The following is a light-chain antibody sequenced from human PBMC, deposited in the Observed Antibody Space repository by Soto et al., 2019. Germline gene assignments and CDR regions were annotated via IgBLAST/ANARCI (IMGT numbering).Light chain of an antibody. J-gene: IGKJ4*01. V-gene: IGKV1-5*03. Sequence: DIQMTQSPSTLSASLGDRVTITCRASQSISTWFAWYQQKPGKAPKLLIYKASSLESGVPSRFRGSGSGTEFTLTISSLQPDDFATYYCQQYNNYPLTFGGGTKVDIK. CDR2: KAS. CDR3: QQYNNYPLT. CDR1: QSISTW.